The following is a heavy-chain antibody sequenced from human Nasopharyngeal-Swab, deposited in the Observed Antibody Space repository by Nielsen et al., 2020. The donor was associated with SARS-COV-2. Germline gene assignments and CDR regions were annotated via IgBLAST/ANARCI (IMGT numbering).Heavy chain of an antibody. V-gene: IGHV4-30-4*08. CDR3: ARVPVVGAFDI. D-gene: IGHD1-26*01. J-gene: IGHJ3*02. CDR1: GGSIGSGGYY. Sequence: SETLSLTCAASGGSIGSGGYYWIWIRQPPGKDLVWIGYIYHSGTNYYNPALKSRVTISVNTSKNQFPLKLSSVTAANTAVYYCARVPVVGAFDIWGQGTMVTVSS. CDR2: IYHSGTN.